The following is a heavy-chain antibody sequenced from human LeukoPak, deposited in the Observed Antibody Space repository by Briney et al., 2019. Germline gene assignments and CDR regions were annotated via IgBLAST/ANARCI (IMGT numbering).Heavy chain of an antibody. CDR2: ISSSSSYI. CDR1: GFTFSSYS. Sequence: GGSLRLSCAASGFTFSSYSMNWVRQAPGKGLEWVSSISSSSSYIYYADSVKGRFTISRDNDKNSLYLQMNSLRAEDTAVYYCARDYDSSGYNDYWGQGTLVTVSS. V-gene: IGHV3-21*01. D-gene: IGHD3-22*01. CDR3: ARDYDSSGYNDY. J-gene: IGHJ4*02.